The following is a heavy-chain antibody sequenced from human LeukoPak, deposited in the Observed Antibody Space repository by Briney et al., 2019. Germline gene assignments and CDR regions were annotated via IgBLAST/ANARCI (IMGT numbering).Heavy chain of an antibody. CDR3: ARVVRYCSGSSCYWFDY. CDR1: GYSISSGYY. Sequence: SETLSLTCAVSGYSISSGYYWGWIRQPPGKGLEWIGSIYLSGSTYYNPSLKSRIIISVDTSKNQFSLKLSSVTAADTAVYYCARVVRYCSGSSCYWFDYWGQGTLVTVSS. D-gene: IGHD2-15*01. CDR2: IYLSGST. V-gene: IGHV4-38-2*01. J-gene: IGHJ4*02.